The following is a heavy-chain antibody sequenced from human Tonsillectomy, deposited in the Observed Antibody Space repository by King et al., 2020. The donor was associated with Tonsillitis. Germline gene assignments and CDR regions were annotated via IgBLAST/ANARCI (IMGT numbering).Heavy chain of an antibody. J-gene: IGHJ4*02. V-gene: IGHV3-23*04. D-gene: IGHD6-19*01. CDR1: GFTFSSYA. CDR2: ISGSAGST. Sequence: VQLVESGGGLVQPGGSLRLSCAVSGFTFSSYAMTWVRQAPGKGLEWVSAISGSAGSTYYADSVKGRFTISRDNSKNTLYLQMNSLRAEDTAVYYCAKLGFSSGWYGYFDYWGQGTLVTVSS. CDR3: AKLGFSSGWYGYFDY.